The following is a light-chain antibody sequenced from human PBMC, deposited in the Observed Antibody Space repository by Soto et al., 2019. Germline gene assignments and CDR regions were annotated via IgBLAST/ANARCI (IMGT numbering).Light chain of an antibody. CDR3: QQYNSYPYT. CDR2: DAS. CDR1: QGIRSW. V-gene: IGKV1-5*01. J-gene: IGKJ2*01. Sequence: DIQMTQSLSTLSAPVGDRVTITCRASQGIRSWLAWYQQKPGKAPKLLIYDASSLESGVPSRFSGSGSGTEFTLTISSLQPDDFATYYCQQYNSYPYTFGQGTKLEIK.